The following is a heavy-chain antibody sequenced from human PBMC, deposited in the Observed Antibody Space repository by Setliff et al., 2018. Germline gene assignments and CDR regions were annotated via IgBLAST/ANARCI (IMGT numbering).Heavy chain of an antibody. D-gene: IGHD2-2*01. Sequence: GGSVQVSCKASGYTFSNYGISWVRQAPGQGLEWMGWISAYNGYIIYAQKLQGRVTMTTDASTSTAYMEVRSLRSDDTAVYYCARAPGTVVVPASRSAFDIWGQGTMVTVSS. CDR3: ARAPGTVVVPASRSAFDI. V-gene: IGHV1-18*01. J-gene: IGHJ3*02. CDR1: GYTFSNYG. CDR2: ISAYNGYI.